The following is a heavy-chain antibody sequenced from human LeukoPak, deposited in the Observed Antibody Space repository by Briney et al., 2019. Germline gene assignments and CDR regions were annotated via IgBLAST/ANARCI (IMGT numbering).Heavy chain of an antibody. V-gene: IGHV1-69*01. J-gene: IGHJ3*02. Sequence: GSSVKVSCKASGGTFSSYAISWVRQAPGQGLEWMGGIIPIFGTANYAQKFQGRVTITADESTSTAYMELSSLRSEDTAVYYCARLRADVNYYDSSGYTVGALDIWGQGTMVTVSS. CDR2: IIPIFGTA. D-gene: IGHD3-22*01. CDR3: ARLRADVNYYDSSGYTVGALDI. CDR1: GGTFSSYA.